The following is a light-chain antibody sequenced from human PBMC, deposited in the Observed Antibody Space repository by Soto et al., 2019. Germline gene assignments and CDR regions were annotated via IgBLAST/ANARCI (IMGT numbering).Light chain of an antibody. V-gene: IGKV1-5*01. CDR3: HHSYNYSST. CDR1: LTISSW. J-gene: IGKJ2*01. Sequence: DLQMTQSPSTLSVSVGDRVTITCRASLTISSWLAWYQQKPGKAPKCLIYDASSLERGVPSRFSGSGSGTEFPLTISSRQPDYFATYHFHHSYNYSSTFSQGTKVELK. CDR2: DAS.